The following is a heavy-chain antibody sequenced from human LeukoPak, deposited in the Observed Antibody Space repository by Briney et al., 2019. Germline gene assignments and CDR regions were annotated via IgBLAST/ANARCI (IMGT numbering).Heavy chain of an antibody. CDR2: IYSGGST. CDR3: ARDLTTVALDYYYYGMDV. D-gene: IGHD4-23*01. Sequence: PGGSLRLSCAASGFTVSSNYMSWVRQAPGKGLEWVSVIYSGGSTYYADSVKGRFTISRDNSKNTQYLQMNSLRAEDTAVYYCARDLTTVALDYYYYGMDVWGQGTTITVSS. V-gene: IGHV3-66*01. CDR1: GFTVSSNY. J-gene: IGHJ6*02.